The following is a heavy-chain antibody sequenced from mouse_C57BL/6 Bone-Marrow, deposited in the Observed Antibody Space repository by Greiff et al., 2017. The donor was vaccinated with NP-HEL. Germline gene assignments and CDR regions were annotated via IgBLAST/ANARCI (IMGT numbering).Heavy chain of an antibody. CDR1: GYTFTDYY. Sequence: EVQLQQSGPELVKPGASVKISCKASGYTFTDYYMNWVKQSHGKSLEWIGDINPNNGGTSYNQKFKGKATLTVDKSSSTAYMELRSLTSEDSAVYYCARPPPFTTVVATWRWYFDVWGTGTTVTVSS. CDR3: ARPPPFTTVVATWRWYFDV. V-gene: IGHV1-26*01. D-gene: IGHD1-1*01. J-gene: IGHJ1*03. CDR2: INPNNGGT.